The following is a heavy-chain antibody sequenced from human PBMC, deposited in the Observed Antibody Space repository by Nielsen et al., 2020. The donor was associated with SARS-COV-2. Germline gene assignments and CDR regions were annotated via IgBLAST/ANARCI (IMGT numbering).Heavy chain of an antibody. CDR1: GGSVSSNDW. CDR2: VSHSGSI. J-gene: IGHJ6*02. CDR3: ARDRRFSGYDWGRGPYNSYGLDV. D-gene: IGHD5-12*01. Sequence: SETLSLTCAVSGGSVSSNDWWTWVRQSPGKGLEWIGEVSHSGSINYNPSLKSRVTLSMDKSKRQFSLRLTSVSAADTAVYYCARDRRFSGYDWGRGPYNSYGLDVWGQGTTVTVSS. V-gene: IGHV4-4*02.